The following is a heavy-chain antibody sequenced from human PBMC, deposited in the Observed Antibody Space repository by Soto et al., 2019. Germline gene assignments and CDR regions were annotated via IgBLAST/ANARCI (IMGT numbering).Heavy chain of an antibody. V-gene: IGHV1-18*01. CDR1: GYSFTSYS. CDR2: IRIFEGDT. D-gene: IGHD3-10*01. CDR3: ARREGAYGQLDH. Sequence: QVQLVQSGSEMRKPGASVKVSCKSSGYSFTSYSINWVRQVPGQGLEWMGRIRIFEGDTYSTQEFQGRLTMTADTSTDTAYMELRSLTSDDTAMYFCARREGAYGQLDHWGQGTQVTVSS. J-gene: IGHJ4*02.